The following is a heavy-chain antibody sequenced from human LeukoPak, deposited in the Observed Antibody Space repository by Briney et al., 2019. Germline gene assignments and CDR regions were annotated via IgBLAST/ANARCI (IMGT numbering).Heavy chain of an antibody. V-gene: IGHV3-23*01. D-gene: IGHD4-17*01. J-gene: IGHJ4*02. CDR1: GFTFSNYX. CDR3: AKTGYGDRYYFDY. CDR2: ISTSGGSA. Sequence: PGGSLRLSCAASGFTFSNYXXXXXXXXXXXXXXXXXXISTSGGSANYADSVKGRFTISRDNSKNTLYLQMNSLRAEDTAVYYCAKTGYGDRYYFDYWGQGTLVTVSS.